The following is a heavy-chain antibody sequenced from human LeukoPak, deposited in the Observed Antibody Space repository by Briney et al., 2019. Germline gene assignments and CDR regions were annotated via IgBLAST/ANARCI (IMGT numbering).Heavy chain of an antibody. CDR2: IYYRGSI. D-gene: IGHD2-2*01. J-gene: IGHJ3*02. Sequence: PSETLSLTCTVSGGSISSSSYYWGWIRQPPGKGLEWIGSIYYRGSIYYNPSLKSRVTISVDTSKNHFSLKLSSVTAADTAVYYCARQGCSSTTCYLFALYAFDIWGQGTMVTVSS. V-gene: IGHV4-39*01. CDR1: GGSISSSSYY. CDR3: ARQGCSSTTCYLFALYAFDI.